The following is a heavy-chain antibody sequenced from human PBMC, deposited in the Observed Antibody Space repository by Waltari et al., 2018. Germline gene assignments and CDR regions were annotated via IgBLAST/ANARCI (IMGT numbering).Heavy chain of an antibody. CDR1: GFTFSTNA. D-gene: IGHD3-16*01. CDR3: AKDSSTLHYFDY. Sequence: EVQVLESGGGLVQPGGSLRLSCAASGFTFSTNAMTWVRQAPGKGREWVSTINGIGCNTYHADSVKVRFTISRDNSKNTLYLQMNSLRAEDTAIYYCAKDSSTLHYFDYWGQGTLVTVSS. V-gene: IGHV3-23*01. CDR2: INGIGCNT. J-gene: IGHJ4*02.